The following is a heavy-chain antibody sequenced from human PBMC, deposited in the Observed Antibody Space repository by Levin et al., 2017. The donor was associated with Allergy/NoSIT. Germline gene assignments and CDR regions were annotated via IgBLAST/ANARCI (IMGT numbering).Heavy chain of an antibody. Sequence: GGSLRLSCAVSGFNFHAYGMTWVRQAPGKGLEWVSTIRGSDDSTYYTDSVKGRFTISRDSSEDTLYLQMSSLRADDTAVYYCATFDYSSYGYYFDYWGQGPWSPSP. CDR2: IRGSDDST. V-gene: IGHV3-23*01. J-gene: IGHJ4*02. CDR3: ATFDYSSYGYYFDY. CDR1: GFNFHAYG. D-gene: IGHD4-11*01.